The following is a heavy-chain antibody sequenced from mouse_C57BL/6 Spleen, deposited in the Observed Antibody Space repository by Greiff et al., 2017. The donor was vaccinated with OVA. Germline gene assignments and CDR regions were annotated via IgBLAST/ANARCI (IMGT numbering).Heavy chain of an antibody. V-gene: IGHV1-82*01. CDR1: GYAFSSSW. CDR3: ARLTTVVPYFDY. Sequence: QVQLQQSGPALVKPGASVKISCKASGYAFSSSWMNWVKQRPGKGLEWIGRIYPGDGDTNYNGKFKGKATLTADKSSSTAYMQLSSLTSEDSAVYFCARLTTVVPYFDYWGQGTTLTVSS. D-gene: IGHD1-1*01. J-gene: IGHJ2*01. CDR2: IYPGDGDT.